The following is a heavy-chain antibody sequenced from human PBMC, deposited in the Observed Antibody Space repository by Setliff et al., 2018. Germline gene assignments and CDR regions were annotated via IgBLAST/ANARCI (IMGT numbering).Heavy chain of an antibody. CDR3: ARGGASSRWYYFDY. J-gene: IGHJ4*02. Sequence: ASGYIFTNYAIHWVRQAPGQRLEWMGWINAANGNTEYSQKFQGRVTIASDTSASTAYMELSSLRSEDTALYYCARGGASSRWYYFDYWGQGALVTVSS. CDR1: GYIFTNYA. CDR2: INAANGNT. D-gene: IGHD6-13*01. V-gene: IGHV1-3*01.